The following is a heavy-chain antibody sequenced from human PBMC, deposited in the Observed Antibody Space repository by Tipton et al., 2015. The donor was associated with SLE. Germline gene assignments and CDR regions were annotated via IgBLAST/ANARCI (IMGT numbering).Heavy chain of an antibody. CDR3: AREGSGSAFDY. D-gene: IGHD3-10*01. Sequence: GLVKPSETLSLTCAVYGGSFSGYYWSWIRQPPGKGLEWIGEINHSGSTYYNPSLKSRVTISVDTSKNQFSLKLSSVTAADTAVYYCAREGSGSAFDYWGQGTLVTVSS. V-gene: IGHV4-34*01. CDR1: GGSFSGYY. CDR2: INHSGST. J-gene: IGHJ4*02.